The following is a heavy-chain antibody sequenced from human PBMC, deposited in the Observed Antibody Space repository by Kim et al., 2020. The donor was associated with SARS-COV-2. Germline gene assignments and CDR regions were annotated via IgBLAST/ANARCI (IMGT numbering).Heavy chain of an antibody. D-gene: IGHD3-16*01. V-gene: IGHV6-1*01. CDR2: TYYRSKWYN. Sequence: SQTLSLTCAISGDSVSNNGAAWNWIRQSPSRGLEWLGRTYYRSKWYNDYAVSVKSRVTINPDTSKKQFSLQLSSVTPEDSAAYYCARASGGRGSGFDYWGQGTLVTVSS. CDR3: ARASGGRGSGFDY. CDR1: GDSVSNNGAA. J-gene: IGHJ4*02.